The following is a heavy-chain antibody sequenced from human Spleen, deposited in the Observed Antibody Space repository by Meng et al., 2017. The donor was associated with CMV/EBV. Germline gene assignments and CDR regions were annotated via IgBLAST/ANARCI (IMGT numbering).Heavy chain of an antibody. Sequence: FFFTGYYMPWSRQSPGQGLEGMGWINLNSGCTNCAQRFQGRVTMSRDTSISTAYMELSRLTSDDTAMYYCARNLYDLGSGHYNWFDPWGQGTLVTVSS. J-gene: IGHJ5*02. CDR3: ARNLYDLGSGHYNWFDP. CDR2: INLNSGCT. CDR1: FFFTGYY. D-gene: IGHD3/OR15-3a*01. V-gene: IGHV1-2*02.